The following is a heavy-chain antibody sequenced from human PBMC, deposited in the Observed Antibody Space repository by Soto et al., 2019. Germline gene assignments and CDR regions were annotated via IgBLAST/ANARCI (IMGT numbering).Heavy chain of an antibody. CDR3: ASLDFDDFWSGYYYYFDY. CDR2: IYYSGST. D-gene: IGHD3-3*01. CDR1: GGCISSYY. Sequence: PSETLSLSCADLGGCISSYYGSWIRQPPGKGLEWIGYIYYSGSTNYNPPLKSRVTISVDTSKNQFSLKLSSVTAADTAVYYRASLDFDDFWSGYYYYFDYRGQGTLVTVSS. V-gene: IGHV4-59*01. J-gene: IGHJ4*02.